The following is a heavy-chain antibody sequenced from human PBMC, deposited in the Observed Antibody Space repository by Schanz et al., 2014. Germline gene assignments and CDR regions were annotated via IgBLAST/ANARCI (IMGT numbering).Heavy chain of an antibody. J-gene: IGHJ4*02. CDR2: IWYDGSNK. CDR1: GFTFSGYS. V-gene: IGHV3-33*08. CDR3: VRDSFFAFDY. D-gene: IGHD3-3*01. Sequence: VQLVESGGGLVQPGGSLRLSCAASGFTFSGYSMNWVRQAPGKGLEWVAVIWYDGSNKYYADSVKGRFTMSRDNAKNSVFLQMNSLRAEDTAVYYCVRDSFFAFDYWGQGTLVTVSS.